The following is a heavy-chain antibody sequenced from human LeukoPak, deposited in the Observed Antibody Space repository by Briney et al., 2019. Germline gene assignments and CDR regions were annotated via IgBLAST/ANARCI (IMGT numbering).Heavy chain of an antibody. CDR1: GFTFSRYG. CDR3: ARDNNYGSDY. Sequence: GTSLRLSCAASGFTFSRYGMHWVRQAPGKGLEWVAVIWEDGSNIYYADSVKGRFTISRDNSKNTLYLQMNSLRAEDTAVYYCARDNNYGSDYWGQGTLVTVSS. CDR2: IWEDGSNI. J-gene: IGHJ4*02. V-gene: IGHV3-33*01. D-gene: IGHD3-10*01.